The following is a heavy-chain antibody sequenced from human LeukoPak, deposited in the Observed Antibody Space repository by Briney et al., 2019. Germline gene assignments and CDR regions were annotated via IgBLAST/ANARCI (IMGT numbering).Heavy chain of an antibody. J-gene: IGHJ3*02. CDR3: ARVPNVVVTAIPGAFDI. CDR1: GGSISSGGYY. CDR2: IYYSGST. Sequence: PSETLSLTCTVSGGSISSGGYYWSWIRQHPGKGLEWIGYIYYSGSTYYNPSFKSRVTISVDTSKNQFSLKLSSVTAADTAVYYCARVPNVVVTAIPGAFDIWGQGTMVTVSS. V-gene: IGHV4-31*03. D-gene: IGHD2-21*02.